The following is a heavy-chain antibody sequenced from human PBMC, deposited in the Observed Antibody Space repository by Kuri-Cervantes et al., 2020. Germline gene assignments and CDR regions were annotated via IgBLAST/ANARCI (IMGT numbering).Heavy chain of an antibody. CDR1: GFTFDDYG. D-gene: IGHD3-3*01. J-gene: IGHJ4*02. CDR2: INWNGGST. V-gene: IGHV3-20*04. CDR3: AREGEIYDFWSGYYLDY. Sequence: GESLKISCAASGFTFDDYGMSWVRQAPGKGLEWVSGINWNGGSTGYADSVKGRFTISRDNAKNSLYLQMNSLRAEDTAVYYCAREGEIYDFWSGYYLDYWGQGTLVTVSS.